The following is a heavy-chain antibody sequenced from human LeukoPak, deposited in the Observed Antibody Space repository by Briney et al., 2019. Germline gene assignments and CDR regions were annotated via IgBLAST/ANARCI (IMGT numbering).Heavy chain of an antibody. CDR2: IIPIFGTA. CDR1: GGTFISYA. Sequence: SVKVSCKASGGTFISYAISWVRQAPGQGLEWMGGIIPIFGTANYAQKFQGRVTITADESTSTAYMELSSLRSEDTAVYYCASSNQAPGPVHSGSFDPWGQGTLVTVSS. CDR3: ASSNQAPGPVHSGSFDP. J-gene: IGHJ5*02. D-gene: IGHD1-14*01. V-gene: IGHV1-69*13.